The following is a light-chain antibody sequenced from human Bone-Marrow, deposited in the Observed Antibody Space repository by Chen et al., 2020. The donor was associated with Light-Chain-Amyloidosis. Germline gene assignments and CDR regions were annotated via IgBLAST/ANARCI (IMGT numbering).Light chain of an antibody. CDR1: SSDVGGDNH. V-gene: IGLV2-14*01. Sequence: QSALTQPPSVSVSPGQSIIISCTGTSSDVGGDNHVSWYQQHPDKAPKLMIYEVTNRPSWVPDRFSGSKSDNTASLTISGLQTEDEADYFCSSYTITNTLVFGSGTRVTVL. CDR2: EVT. J-gene: IGLJ1*01. CDR3: SSYTITNTLV.